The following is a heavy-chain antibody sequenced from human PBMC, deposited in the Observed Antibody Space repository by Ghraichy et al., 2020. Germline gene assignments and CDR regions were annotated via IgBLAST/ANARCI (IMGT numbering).Heavy chain of an antibody. CDR2: IYTSGSI. V-gene: IGHV4-4*07. CDR1: GGSIRSYY. Sequence: SETLSLTCTVSGGSIRSYYWSWIRQPAGKGLEWIRRIYTSGSINYNPSLKSRVTMSLDTSKNQFSLSLSSVTAADTAVYYCASTHYDFWSGSSGNSMDIWGQGTTVTVSS. D-gene: IGHD3-3*01. CDR3: ASTHYDFWSGSSGNSMDI. J-gene: IGHJ6*02.